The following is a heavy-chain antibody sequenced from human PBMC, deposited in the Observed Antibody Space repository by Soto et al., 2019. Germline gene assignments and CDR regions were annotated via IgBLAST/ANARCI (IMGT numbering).Heavy chain of an antibody. V-gene: IGHV3-23*01. Sequence: VVSLRISCAASGFTFSSYPMSWGRQAPGKGLEWVSAISGSGGSTYYADSVKGRFTISRDNSKNTLYLQMNSLRAEDTAVYYCAKARDYYDSSVSIDYWGQGTLVTVSS. J-gene: IGHJ4*02. CDR2: ISGSGGST. D-gene: IGHD3-22*01. CDR3: AKARDYYDSSVSIDY. CDR1: GFTFSSYP.